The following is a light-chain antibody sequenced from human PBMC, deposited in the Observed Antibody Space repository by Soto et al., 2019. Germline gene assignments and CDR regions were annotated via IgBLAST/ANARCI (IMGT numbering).Light chain of an antibody. V-gene: IGLV2-14*01. CDR1: SSDVGDYNY. Sequence: QSALTQPASESGSPGQWITISCTGTSSDVGDYNYVSWYQQHPGKAPKLIIYGVSNRPSGISNRFSGSKSGNTASLTISGLQAEDEADYYCNSYTSTNTLVFGGGTKVTVL. CDR3: NSYTSTNTLV. CDR2: GVS. J-gene: IGLJ2*01.